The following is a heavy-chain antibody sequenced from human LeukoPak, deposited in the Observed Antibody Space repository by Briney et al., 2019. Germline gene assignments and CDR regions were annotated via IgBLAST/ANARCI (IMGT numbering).Heavy chain of an antibody. CDR1: GGSISTYH. V-gene: IGHV4-4*07. J-gene: IGHJ4*02. CDR3: ARARRQTYYFDY. CDR2: IYTSGST. Sequence: PSETLSLTCTVSGGSISTYHWSWIRQPAGRGLEWIGRIYTSGSTSYSPSLKSRVSISVHKSKSQFSLKLSSVTAADTAVYYCARARRQTYYFDYWGQGTLVTVSS.